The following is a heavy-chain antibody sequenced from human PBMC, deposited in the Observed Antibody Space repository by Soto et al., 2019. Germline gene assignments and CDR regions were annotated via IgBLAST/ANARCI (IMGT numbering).Heavy chain of an antibody. V-gene: IGHV3-15*07. CDR2: IKSKTDGGTT. Sequence: TGGSLRLSCAASGFTFSNAWMNWVRQAPGKGLEWVGRIKSKTDGGTTDYAAPVKGRFAISRDDSKNTLYLQMNSLKTEDTAVYYCTTDRKYSSGWYYYYGMDVWGQGTTVTVSS. CDR1: GFTFSNAW. CDR3: TTDRKYSSGWYYYYGMDV. D-gene: IGHD6-19*01. J-gene: IGHJ6*02.